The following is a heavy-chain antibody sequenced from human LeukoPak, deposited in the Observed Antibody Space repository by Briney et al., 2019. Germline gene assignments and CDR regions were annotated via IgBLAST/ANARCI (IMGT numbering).Heavy chain of an antibody. CDR2: ISAYNGNT. CDR3: ATVYYDSSGYAPGDY. J-gene: IGHJ4*02. CDR1: GYTFTSYG. V-gene: IGHV1-18*01. D-gene: IGHD3-22*01. Sequence: ASVKVSCKASGYTFTSYGISWVRQAPGQRLEWMGWISAYNGNTNYAQKLQGRVTMTTDTSTSTAYMELRSLRSDDTAVYYCATVYYDSSGYAPGDYWGQGTLVTVSS.